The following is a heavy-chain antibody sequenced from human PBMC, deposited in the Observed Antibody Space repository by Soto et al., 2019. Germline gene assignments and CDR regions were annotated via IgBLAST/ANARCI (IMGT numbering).Heavy chain of an antibody. V-gene: IGHV5-51*01. CDR2: IYPGDSDT. J-gene: IGHJ6*02. CDR1: GYSFTSYW. D-gene: IGHD6-13*01. CDR3: ARHGDSSTLRGNYYYYGMDV. Sequence: GESLKISCKGSGYSFTSYWIGWVRQMPGKGLEWMGIIYPGDSDTRYSPSFQGQVTISADKSISTAYLQWSSLKASDTAMYYCARHGDSSTLRGNYYYYGMDVWGQGTTVTVSS.